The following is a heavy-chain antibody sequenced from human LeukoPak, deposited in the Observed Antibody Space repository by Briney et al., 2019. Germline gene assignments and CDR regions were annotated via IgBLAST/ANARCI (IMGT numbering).Heavy chain of an antibody. CDR3: ARVGGSGYSYGYFGYTYYYYYMDV. Sequence: PSETLSLTCTVSGYSISSGYYWGWIRQPPGKGLEWIGSIYHSGSTYYNPSLKSRVTIPVDTSKNQFSLKLSSVTAADTAVYYCARVGGSGYSYGYFGYTYYYYYMDVWGKGTTVTVSS. J-gene: IGHJ6*03. CDR1: GYSISSGYY. CDR2: IYHSGST. V-gene: IGHV4-38-2*02. D-gene: IGHD5-18*01.